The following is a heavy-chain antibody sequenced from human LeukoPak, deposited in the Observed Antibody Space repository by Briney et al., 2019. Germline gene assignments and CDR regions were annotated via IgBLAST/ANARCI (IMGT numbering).Heavy chain of an antibody. V-gene: IGHV3-30*18. D-gene: IGHD3-22*01. CDR2: ISYDGSNK. CDR3: AKGGYYDSSGTFDY. Sequence: GGSLRLSCAASGCTFSSYGMHWVRQAPGKGLEWVAVISYDGSNKYYADSVKGRFTISRDNSKNTLYLQMNSLRAEDTAVYYCAKGGYYDSSGTFDYWGQGTLVTVSS. J-gene: IGHJ4*02. CDR1: GCTFSSYG.